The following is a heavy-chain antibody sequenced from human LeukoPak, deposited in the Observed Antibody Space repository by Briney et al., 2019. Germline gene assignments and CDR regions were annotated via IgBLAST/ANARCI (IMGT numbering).Heavy chain of an antibody. V-gene: IGHV3-21*01. Sequence: GGSLRLSCVASGFTFSDYAMSWVRQAPGKGLEWVSSIRSSSSEIHYADSVKGRLTISRDNAKKSLYLQMNSLRAEDTAMYYCTRDPDLYNDAFDIWGQGTRVIVSS. CDR1: GFTFSDYA. CDR2: IRSSSSEI. J-gene: IGHJ3*02. CDR3: TRDPDLYNDAFDI. D-gene: IGHD1-14*01.